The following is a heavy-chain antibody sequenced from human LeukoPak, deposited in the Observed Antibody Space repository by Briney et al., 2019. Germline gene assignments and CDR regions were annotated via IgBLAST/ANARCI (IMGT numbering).Heavy chain of an antibody. V-gene: IGHV3-30*03. Sequence: GGSLRLSCAASGFTFSSYGMHWVRQAPGKGLEWVAVISYDGSNKYYADSVKGRFTISRDNSKNTLYLQMNSLRAEDTAVYYCARERDGYNYDFDYWGQGTLVTVSS. D-gene: IGHD5-24*01. CDR2: ISYDGSNK. J-gene: IGHJ4*02. CDR1: GFTFSSYG. CDR3: ARERDGYNYDFDY.